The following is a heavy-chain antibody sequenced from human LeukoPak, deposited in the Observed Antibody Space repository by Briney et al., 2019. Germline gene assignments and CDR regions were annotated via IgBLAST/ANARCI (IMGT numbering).Heavy chain of an antibody. CDR3: AKIGVSGSWFFDL. J-gene: IGHJ2*01. V-gene: IGHV3-23*01. D-gene: IGHD1-14*01. CDR2: ISANSFYT. CDR1: GFTFSNHG. Sequence: QPGGSLRLSCAASGFTFSNHGMSWVRQAPGKGLEWVSSISANSFYTYYADSVKGCFTVSRDNSKNTLYLQMNNMAAEDTAVYFCAKIGVSGSWFFDLWGRGTLLSVSS.